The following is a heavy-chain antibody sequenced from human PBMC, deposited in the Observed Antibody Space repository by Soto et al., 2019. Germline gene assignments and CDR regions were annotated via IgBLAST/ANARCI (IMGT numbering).Heavy chain of an antibody. CDR1: VFSLSNARMG. Sequence: PTLVNPTETLTLTCTVSVFSLSNARMGVSWIRQPPGKALEWLAHIFSNDEKSYSTSLKSRLTISKDTSKSQVVLTMTNMDPVDTATYYCARIEPKSSGPDDPLYYFDYWGQGTLVTVSS. D-gene: IGHD6-19*01. J-gene: IGHJ4*02. CDR3: ARIEPKSSGPDDPLYYFDY. V-gene: IGHV2-26*01. CDR2: IFSNDEK.